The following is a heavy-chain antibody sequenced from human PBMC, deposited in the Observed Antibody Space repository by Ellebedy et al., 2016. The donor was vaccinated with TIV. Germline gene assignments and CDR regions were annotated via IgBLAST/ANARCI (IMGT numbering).Heavy chain of an antibody. CDR3: ARLAIAVTNPQSDS. CDR1: GGSISSYY. D-gene: IGHD2-2*03. J-gene: IGHJ4*02. Sequence: SETLSLXCTVSGGSISSYYWSWIRQPPGKGLEWIGYMHYSGKTNHNPSLKSRVTISVDTSTNHFSLRLSSVTAADTAVYYCARLAIAVTNPQSDSWGQGTLVTVSS. V-gene: IGHV4-59*08. CDR2: MHYSGKT.